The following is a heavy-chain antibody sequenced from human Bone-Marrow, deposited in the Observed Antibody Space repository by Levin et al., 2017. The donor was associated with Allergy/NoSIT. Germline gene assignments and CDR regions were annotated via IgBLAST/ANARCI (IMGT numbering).Heavy chain of an antibody. J-gene: IGHJ6*02. CDR2: IWYNGTTK. Sequence: GGSLRLSCAASGFGFSDYGMHWVRQAPGTGLEWVAIIWYNGTTKYYADSVRGRFTISRDNSKNTLSLQMNNLRTEDTAVYYCARDSNRRLGIDVWGQGTTVTVSS. CDR1: GFGFSDYG. D-gene: IGHD2/OR15-2a*01. CDR3: ARDSNRRLGIDV. V-gene: IGHV3-33*01.